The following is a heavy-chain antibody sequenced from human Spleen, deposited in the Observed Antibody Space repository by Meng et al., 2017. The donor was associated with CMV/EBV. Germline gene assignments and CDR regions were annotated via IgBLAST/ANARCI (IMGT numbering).Heavy chain of an antibody. J-gene: IGHJ4*02. V-gene: IGHV3-15*01. CDR1: GFTFSNAW. CDR2: IKSKTDGGTT. CDR3: TTGYSCGWYGDY. Sequence: GESLKISCAASGFTFSNAWMSWVRQAPGKGLEWVGRIKSKTDGGTTDYAAPVKGRFTISRDDSKNTPYLQMNSLKTEDTAVYYCTTGYSCGWYGDYWGQGTLVTVSS. D-gene: IGHD6-19*01.